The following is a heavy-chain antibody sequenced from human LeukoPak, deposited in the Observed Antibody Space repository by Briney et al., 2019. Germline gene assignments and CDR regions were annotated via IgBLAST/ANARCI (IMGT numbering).Heavy chain of an antibody. D-gene: IGHD5-12*01. V-gene: IGHV3-21*01. CDR3: ARGRKVATISLDY. CDR1: GFTFSSYE. J-gene: IGHJ4*02. CDR2: ISSSSSYI. Sequence: GGSLRLSCAASGFTFSSYEMNWVRQAPGKGLEWVSSISSSSSYIYYADSVKGRFTISRDNAKNSLYLQMNSLRAEDTAVYYCARGRKVATISLDYWGQGTLVTVSS.